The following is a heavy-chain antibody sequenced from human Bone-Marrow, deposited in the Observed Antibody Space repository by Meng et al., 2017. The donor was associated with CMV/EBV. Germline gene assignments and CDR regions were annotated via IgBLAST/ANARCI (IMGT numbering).Heavy chain of an antibody. V-gene: IGHV3-30*03. Sequence: GESLKISCATSQFTFSDHYMDWVRQAPGKGLEWVAVISYDGSNKYYADSVKGRFTISRDNSKNTLYLQMNSLRAEDTAVYYCARDPRGSYQGIFDYWGQGTLVTVSS. CDR1: QFTFSDHY. CDR3: ARDPRGSYQGIFDY. J-gene: IGHJ4*02. D-gene: IGHD1-26*01. CDR2: ISYDGSNK.